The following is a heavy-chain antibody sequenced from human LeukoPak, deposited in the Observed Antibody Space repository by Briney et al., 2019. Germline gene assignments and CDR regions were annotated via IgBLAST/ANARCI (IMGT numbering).Heavy chain of an antibody. Sequence: PGGSLRLSCAASGFTFSSYGMHWVRQAPGKGLEWVAVIWYDGSNKIYADSVKGRFTISRDNSTNTLYLQMNSLRAEDTAVYYCAKERAAAIEGYFDYWGQGTLVTVSS. CDR3: AKERAAAIEGYFDY. J-gene: IGHJ4*02. CDR2: IWYDGSNK. V-gene: IGHV3-33*06. CDR1: GFTFSSYG. D-gene: IGHD6-13*01.